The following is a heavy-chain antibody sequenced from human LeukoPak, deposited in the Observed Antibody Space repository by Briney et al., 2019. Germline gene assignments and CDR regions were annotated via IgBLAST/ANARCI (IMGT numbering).Heavy chain of an antibody. CDR2: IYPGDSDT. CDR1: GYIFTNYW. V-gene: IGHV5-51*01. D-gene: IGHD3-22*01. CDR3: ARHRHDSSAYLLDY. J-gene: IGHJ4*02. Sequence: GESLKISCKGSGYIFTNYWIGWVRQMPGKGLEWMGIIYPGDSDTRYSPSFQGQVTISADKSISTAYLQWSSLKASDTAIYYCARHRHDSSAYLLDYWGQGTLVTVSS.